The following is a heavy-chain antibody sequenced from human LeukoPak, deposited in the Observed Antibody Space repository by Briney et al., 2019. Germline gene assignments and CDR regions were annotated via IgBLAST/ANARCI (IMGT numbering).Heavy chain of an antibody. J-gene: IGHJ5*02. CDR2: INPGDSDT. CDR1: GYSFTSSW. Sequence: GESLKISCQASGYSFTSSWIGWARQMPGKGLEWMAIINPGDSDTRYSPSFQGQVTISADKSISTVYLQWGSLKASDTAMYCCARQPGAGWFDPWGQGTLVTVSS. V-gene: IGHV5-51*01. D-gene: IGHD3-10*01. CDR3: ARQPGAGWFDP.